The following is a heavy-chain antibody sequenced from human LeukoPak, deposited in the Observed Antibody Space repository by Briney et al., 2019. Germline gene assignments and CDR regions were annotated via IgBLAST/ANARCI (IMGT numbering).Heavy chain of an antibody. CDR2: INHSGST. Sequence: SETLSLTCAVYGGSFSGYYWSWIRQPPGKGLEWIGEINHSGSTNYNPSLKSRVTISVDTSKNQFSLKPSSVTAADTAVYYCARGIPAAAGTFDYWGQGTLVTVSS. V-gene: IGHV4-34*01. J-gene: IGHJ4*02. CDR1: GGSFSGYY. CDR3: ARGIPAAAGTFDY. D-gene: IGHD6-13*01.